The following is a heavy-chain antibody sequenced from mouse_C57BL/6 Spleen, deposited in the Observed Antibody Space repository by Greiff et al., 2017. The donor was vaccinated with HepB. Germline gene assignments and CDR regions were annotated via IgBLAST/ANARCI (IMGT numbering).Heavy chain of an antibody. CDR1: GFNIKDYY. D-gene: IGHD2-4*01. V-gene: IGHV14-2*01. CDR2: IDPEDGET. J-gene: IGHJ2*01. Sequence: VQLQQSGAELVKPGASVKLSCTASGFNIKDYYMHWVKQRTEQGLEWIGRIDPEDGETKYAQKFQGKATITADTSSNTAYLQLSSLTSEDTAVYYGARGCDYDVPYYFDYWGQGTTLTVSS. CDR3: ARGCDYDVPYYFDY.